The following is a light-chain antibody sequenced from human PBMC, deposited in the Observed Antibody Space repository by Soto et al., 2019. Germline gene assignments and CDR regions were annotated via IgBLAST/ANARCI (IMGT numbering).Light chain of an antibody. J-gene: IGKJ4*01. V-gene: IGKV3-20*01. CDR2: GAS. CDR1: QSVSSSY. Sequence: EIVLTQSPGTLSLSPGERATLSCRASQSVSSSYLAWYQQKPGQAPRLLIYGASSRATGIPDRFSGSGSGTEFTLTISRLEPEDFEVYYCQQYGSSPLTFGGWTKVEIK. CDR3: QQYGSSPLT.